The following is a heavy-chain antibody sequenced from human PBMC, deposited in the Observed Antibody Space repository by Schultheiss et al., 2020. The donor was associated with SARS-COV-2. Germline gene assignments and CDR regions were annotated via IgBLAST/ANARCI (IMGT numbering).Heavy chain of an antibody. CDR1: GFTFSNAW. D-gene: IGHD3-22*01. CDR3: TTLYYYDSSGYYYSDYYYGTDV. V-gene: IGHV3-15*01. Sequence: GGSLRLSCAASGFTFSNAWMSWVRQAPGKGLEWVGRIKTKTDGGTADYAAPVKGRFTISRDDSKNTLYLQMNSLKTEDTAVYYCTTLYYYDSSGYYYSDYYYGTDVWGQGTTVTVSS. CDR2: IKTKTDGGTA. J-gene: IGHJ6*02.